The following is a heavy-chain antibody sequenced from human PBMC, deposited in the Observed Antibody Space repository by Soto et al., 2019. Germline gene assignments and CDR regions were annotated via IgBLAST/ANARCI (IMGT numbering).Heavy chain of an antibody. Sequence: ITLEESGPTLVKPTQTLTLTCTFSGFSLISRGVGVGWVRQPPGEALEWLALIYWDADQRYSPSLKSKLTITRDISKNQLKLTMTHMDPMDTSTYYCARSFTATRECKWFDAWGQGTLVTVSS. V-gene: IGHV2-5*02. D-gene: IGHD3-10*01. CDR2: IYWDADQ. J-gene: IGHJ5*02. CDR1: GFSLISRGVG. CDR3: ARSFTATRECKWFDA.